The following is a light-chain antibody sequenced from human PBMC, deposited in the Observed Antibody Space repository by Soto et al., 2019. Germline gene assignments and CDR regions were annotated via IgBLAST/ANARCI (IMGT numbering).Light chain of an antibody. CDR3: QQYGSSPYT. J-gene: IGKJ2*01. Sequence: EIVLTQSPGTLSLSPGERATLSCRASQSVSSSYLAWYQQKPGQAPRLLIYGASSRATGIPDRFSGSGSGTDFTLTISRLEPEDFAVYYCQQYGSSPYTVGQGTQLEVK. V-gene: IGKV3-20*01. CDR1: QSVSSSY. CDR2: GAS.